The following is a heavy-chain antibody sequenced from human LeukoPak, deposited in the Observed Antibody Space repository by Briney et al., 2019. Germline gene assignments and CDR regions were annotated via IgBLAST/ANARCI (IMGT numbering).Heavy chain of an antibody. CDR3: ARLLDILTGNSFDP. V-gene: IGHV5-51*01. CDR2: IYPGDSDT. D-gene: IGHD3-9*01. J-gene: IGHJ5*02. CDR1: GYSFSTYW. Sequence: GESLKISCKGSGYSFSTYWIGWVRQMPGKGLEWMGIIYPGDSDTTYSPSFQGQVTISVDKSISTAYLQWRSLKASDTAMYYCARLLDILTGNSFDPWGQGTLVTVSS.